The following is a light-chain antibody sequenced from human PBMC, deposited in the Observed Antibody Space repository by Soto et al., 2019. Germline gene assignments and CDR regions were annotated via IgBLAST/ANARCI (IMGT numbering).Light chain of an antibody. J-gene: IGKJ1*01. CDR2: LGS. V-gene: IGKV2-28*01. Sequence: DIVMTQSPLSLPVTPGEPASISWRSSQSLLHSNGYNYLDWYLQKPGQSPQLLIYLGSNRASGVPDRFSGSGSGTDFTLKISRVAAEDVGVYYCMQALQTPWTFGQGTKVEIK. CDR3: MQALQTPWT. CDR1: QSLLHSNGYNY.